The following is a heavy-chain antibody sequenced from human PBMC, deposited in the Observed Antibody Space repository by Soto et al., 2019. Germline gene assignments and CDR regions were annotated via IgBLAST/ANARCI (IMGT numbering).Heavy chain of an antibody. Sequence: SVKVSCKASGGTFSTSSFVWVRQGPGQGLEWMGGIIPIFTRTNFAQKFQGRVTLSADESTRTTYMELRSLTSEDTAIYYCARDVVRSTAGDSWGQGTLVTVSS. J-gene: IGHJ4*02. CDR3: ARDVVRSTAGDS. D-gene: IGHD2-15*01. CDR2: IIPIFTRT. V-gene: IGHV1-69*13. CDR1: GGTFSTSS.